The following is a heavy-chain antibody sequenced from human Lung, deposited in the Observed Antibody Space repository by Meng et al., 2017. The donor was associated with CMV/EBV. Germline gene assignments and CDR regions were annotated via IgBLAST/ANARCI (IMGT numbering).Heavy chain of an antibody. CDR2: ISSKGYAGTT. CDR3: VRLGGYCSSASCYYYGMDV. D-gene: IGHD2-2*01. V-gene: IGHV3-49*04. J-gene: IGHJ6*02. Sequence: GGSLRLXXSTSGFTFGDYAMNWVRQAPGKGLEWVGFISSKGYAGTTEHAATVKGRFTISSDNSKSIDYLRMNRLKPEDTAVYDGVRLGGYCSSASCYYYGMDVWGQGXTVTVSS. CDR1: GFTFGDYA.